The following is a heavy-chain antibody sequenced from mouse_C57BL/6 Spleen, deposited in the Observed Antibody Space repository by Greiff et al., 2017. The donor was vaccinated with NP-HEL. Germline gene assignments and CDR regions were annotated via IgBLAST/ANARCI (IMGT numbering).Heavy chain of an antibody. CDR3: ARGSSYLDLGY. V-gene: IGHV1-19*01. Sequence: EVKLMESGPVLVKPGASVKMSCKASGYTFTDYYMNWVKQSHGKSLEWIGVINPYNGGTSYNQKFKGKATLTVDKSSSTAYMELNSLTSEDSAVYYCARGSSYLDLGYWGQGTSVTVSS. D-gene: IGHD1-1*01. CDR2: INPYNGGT. J-gene: IGHJ4*01. CDR1: GYTFTDYY.